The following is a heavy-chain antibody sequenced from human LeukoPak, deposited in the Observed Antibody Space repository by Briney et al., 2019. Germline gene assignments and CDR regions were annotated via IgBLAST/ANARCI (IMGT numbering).Heavy chain of an antibody. CDR3: ARGSEEGYANYYDSSGYYLYFDY. CDR1: GGSFSGYY. Sequence: SETLSLTCAVYGGSFSGYYWSWIRQPPGKGLEWIGEINHSGSTNYNPSLKSRVTISVNTSKNQFSLKLSSVTAADTAVYYCARGSEEGYANYYDSSGYYLYFDYWGQGTLVTVSS. D-gene: IGHD3-22*01. J-gene: IGHJ4*02. V-gene: IGHV4-34*01. CDR2: INHSGST.